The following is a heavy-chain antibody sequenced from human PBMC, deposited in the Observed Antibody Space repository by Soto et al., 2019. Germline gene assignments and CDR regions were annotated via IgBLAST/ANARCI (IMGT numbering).Heavy chain of an antibody. CDR1: GFTVSSNY. Sequence: EVQLVESGGGLVQPGGSLRLSCAASGFTVSSNYMSWVRQAPGKGLEWVSVIYSGGSTYYADSVKGRFTISRDNSKNPLYLQMNSLRAEDTAVYYCANERAVAGKYYFDYWGQGTLVTVSS. J-gene: IGHJ4*02. D-gene: IGHD6-19*01. CDR2: IYSGGST. CDR3: ANERAVAGKYYFDY. V-gene: IGHV3-66*01.